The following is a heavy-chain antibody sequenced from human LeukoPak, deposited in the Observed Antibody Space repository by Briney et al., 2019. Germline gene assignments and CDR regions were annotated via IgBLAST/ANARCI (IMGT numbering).Heavy chain of an antibody. CDR2: IYSGGST. D-gene: IGHD3-22*01. V-gene: IGHV3-53*01. Sequence: GGSLRLSCAASGFTFSRYSMNWVRQAPGKGRVWVSVIYSGGSTYYADSVKGRFTISRDNSKNTLYLQMNSLRAEDTAVYYCARDASYDSSCYYLVYLRQGTLVTVSS. CDR3: ARDASYDSSCYYLVY. J-gene: IGHJ4*02. CDR1: GFTFSRYS.